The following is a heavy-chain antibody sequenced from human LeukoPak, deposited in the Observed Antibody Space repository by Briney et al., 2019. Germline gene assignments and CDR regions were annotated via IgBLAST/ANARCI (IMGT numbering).Heavy chain of an antibody. CDR3: ARDRHGSGSSFNWFDP. J-gene: IGHJ5*02. Sequence: PSETLSLTCAVYGGSFSGYYWSWIRQPPGKGLEWIGEINHSGSTNYNPSLKSRVTISVDTSKNQFSLKLSSVTAADTAVYYCARDRHGSGSSFNWFDPWGQGTLVTVSS. CDR1: GGSFSGYY. V-gene: IGHV4-34*01. D-gene: IGHD3-10*01. CDR2: INHSGST.